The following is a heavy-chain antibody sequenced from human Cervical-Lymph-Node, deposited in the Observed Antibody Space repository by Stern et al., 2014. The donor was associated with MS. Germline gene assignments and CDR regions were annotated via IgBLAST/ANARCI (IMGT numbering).Heavy chain of an antibody. V-gene: IGHV1-69*01. D-gene: IGHD1-26*01. J-gene: IGHJ3*02. CDR1: GGTFSNYA. Sequence: DQLVESGAEVKKPGSSVRVSCKASGGTFSNYAISWGRQAPGQGLEWMGVIIPIFGTTDYAQKFQGRVTITADESTSTAHMELSSLRSEDTAVYYCASYLLGSRDAFDIWGQGTMVTVSA. CDR2: IIPIFGTT. CDR3: ASYLLGSRDAFDI.